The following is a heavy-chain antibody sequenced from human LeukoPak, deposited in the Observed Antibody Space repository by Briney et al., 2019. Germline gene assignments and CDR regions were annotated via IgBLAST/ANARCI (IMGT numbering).Heavy chain of an antibody. D-gene: IGHD3-22*01. V-gene: IGHV3-30*02. CDR2: IRYDGSNK. J-gene: IGHJ4*02. CDR1: GFTFSSYG. Sequence: GGSLRLSCAASGFTFSSYGMHWVRQAPGKGLEWVAFIRYDGSNKYYADSVKGRFTISRDNSKNTLYLQMNSLRAEDTAVYYCAKAGESGYGYTYFDYWGQGTLVTVS. CDR3: AKAGESGYGYTYFDY.